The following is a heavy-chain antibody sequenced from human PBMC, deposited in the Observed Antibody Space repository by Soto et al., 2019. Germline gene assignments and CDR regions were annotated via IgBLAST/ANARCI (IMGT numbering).Heavy chain of an antibody. CDR1: GFTFSSYA. V-gene: IGHV3-30-3*01. CDR2: ISYDGSNK. Sequence: GGSLRLSCAASGFTFSSYAMHWVRQAPGKGLEWVAVISYDGSNKYYADSVKGRFTISRDNSKNTLYLQMNSLRAEDTAVYYCERDSVKCCSSTSCYVSWFDPWGQGTLVTVSS. CDR3: ERDSVKCCSSTSCYVSWFDP. D-gene: IGHD2-2*01. J-gene: IGHJ5*02.